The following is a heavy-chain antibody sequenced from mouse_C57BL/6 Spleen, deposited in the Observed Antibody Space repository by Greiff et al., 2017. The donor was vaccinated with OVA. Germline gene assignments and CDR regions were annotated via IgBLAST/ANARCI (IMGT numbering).Heavy chain of an antibody. CDR1: GYTFTSYW. V-gene: IGHV1-69*01. CDR2: IDPSASYT. Sequence: QVQLKQPGAELVMPGASVKLSCKASGYTFTSYWMHWVKQRPGQGLEWIGEIDPSASYTNYNQKFKGKSTLTVDKSSSTAYMQLSSLTSEDSAVYYCARSYYYGSSYWYFDVWGTGTTVTVSS. D-gene: IGHD1-1*01. J-gene: IGHJ1*03. CDR3: ARSYYYGSSYWYFDV.